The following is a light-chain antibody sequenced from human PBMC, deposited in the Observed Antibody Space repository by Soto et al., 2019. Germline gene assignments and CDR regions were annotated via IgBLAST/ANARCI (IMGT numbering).Light chain of an antibody. J-gene: IGLJ1*01. V-gene: IGLV2-14*01. Sequence: QSALTQPASVSGSPGQSITISCTGTSSDVGGYNYVSWYQHHPGKAPKLMIYEVSNRPSGVSNRFSGSKSGNTASLTISGLQAEDEAEYYCSSYTANSTLSVFATGSK. CDR2: EVS. CDR3: SSYTANSTLSV. CDR1: SSDVGGYNY.